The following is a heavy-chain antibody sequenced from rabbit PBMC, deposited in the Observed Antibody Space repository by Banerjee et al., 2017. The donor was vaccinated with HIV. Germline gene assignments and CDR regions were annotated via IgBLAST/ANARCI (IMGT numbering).Heavy chain of an antibody. V-gene: IGHV1S40*01. CDR2: IYAGSSGST. CDR3: ARDLNNNYPYYFSL. Sequence: QSLEESGGDLVKPGASLTLTCTASGFSFSSSYYMCWVRQAPGKGLEWIACIYAGSSGSTYYASWTKGRFTISKTSSTTVTLQMTSLTAADTATYFCARDLNNNYPYYFSLWGPGTLVTVS. CDR1: GFSFSSSYY. D-gene: IGHD7-1*01. J-gene: IGHJ4*01.